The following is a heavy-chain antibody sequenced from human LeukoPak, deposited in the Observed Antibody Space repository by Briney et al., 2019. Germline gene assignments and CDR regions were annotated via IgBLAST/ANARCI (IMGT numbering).Heavy chain of an antibody. CDR1: GGSISSGDYY. D-gene: IGHD6-13*01. CDR2: INHSGST. Sequence: SSETLSLTCTVSGGSISSGDYYWSWIRQPPGKGLEWIGEINHSGSTNYNPSLKSRVTISVDTSKNQFSLKLSSVTAADTAVYYCARGGSSWWGWFDPWGQGTLVTVSS. V-gene: IGHV4-39*07. J-gene: IGHJ5*02. CDR3: ARGGSSWWGWFDP.